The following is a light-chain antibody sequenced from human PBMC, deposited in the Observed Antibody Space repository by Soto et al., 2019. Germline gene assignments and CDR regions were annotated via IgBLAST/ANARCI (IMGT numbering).Light chain of an antibody. V-gene: IGKV3-20*01. J-gene: IGKJ1*01. CDR3: QHYGSSVWT. CDR1: QSVSSSY. CDR2: GAS. Sequence: EIVLTQSPGTLSLSPGERATLSCRASQSVSSSYLAWYQQKPGQAPRLLIYGASSRATGIPDRFSGGGSGTDFTLTISRLEPEDFAVYYCQHYGSSVWTFGKGTKVEIK.